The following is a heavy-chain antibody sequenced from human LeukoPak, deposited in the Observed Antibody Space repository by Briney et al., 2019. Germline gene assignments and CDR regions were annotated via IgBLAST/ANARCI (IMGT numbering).Heavy chain of an antibody. D-gene: IGHD2-2*01. J-gene: IGHJ4*02. Sequence: GGSLRLSCAASGFTFSDYYMSWIRQAPGKGLEWVSYISSSGSTIYYADSVKGRFTISRDNAKNSLYLQMNSLRAEDTAVYYCARADIVVVPAAGFDYWGQGTLVTVSS. V-gene: IGHV3-11*04. CDR3: ARADIVVVPAAGFDY. CDR1: GFTFSDYY. CDR2: ISSSGSTI.